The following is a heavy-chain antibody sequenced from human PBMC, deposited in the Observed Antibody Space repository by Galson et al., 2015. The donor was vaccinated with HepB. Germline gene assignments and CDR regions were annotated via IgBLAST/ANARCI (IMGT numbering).Heavy chain of an antibody. V-gene: IGHV1-3*01. CDR2: INAGNGNT. Sequence: SVKVSCKASGYTFTSYAMHWVRQAPGQRLEWMGWINAGNGNTKYSQKFQGRVTITRDTSASTAYMELSSLRSEDTAVYYCARSSRALPMDSGGRPGGYWGQGTLVTVSS. D-gene: IGHD3-10*01. J-gene: IGHJ4*02. CDR1: GYTFTSYA. CDR3: ARSSRALPMDSGGRPGGY.